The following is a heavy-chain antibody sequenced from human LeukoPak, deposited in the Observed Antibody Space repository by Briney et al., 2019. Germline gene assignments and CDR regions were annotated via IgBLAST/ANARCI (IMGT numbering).Heavy chain of an antibody. J-gene: IGHJ3*02. CDR2: ISGSGGST. CDR1: GFTVSSNY. Sequence: GGSLRLSCAASGFTVSSNYMSWVRQAPGKGLEWVSAISGSGGSTYYADSVKGRFTISRDNSKNTLYLQMNSLRAEDTAVYYCAKDFGYYDSIRGAFDIWGQGTMVTVSS. CDR3: AKDFGYYDSIRGAFDI. V-gene: IGHV3-23*01. D-gene: IGHD3-22*01.